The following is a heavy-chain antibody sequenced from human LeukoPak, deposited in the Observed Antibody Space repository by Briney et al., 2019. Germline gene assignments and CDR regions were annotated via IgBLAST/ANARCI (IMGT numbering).Heavy chain of an antibody. CDR1: GFTVSSNY. CDR3: ARTIGDILTGPHYFDY. D-gene: IGHD3-9*01. Sequence: GGSLRLSCAASGFTVSSNYMSWVRQAPGKGLEWVSVIYSGGSTYYADSVKGRFTISRDNSKNTLYLQMNSLRAEDTAVYYCARTIGDILTGPHYFDYWGQGTLVTVPS. V-gene: IGHV3-53*01. J-gene: IGHJ4*02. CDR2: IYSGGST.